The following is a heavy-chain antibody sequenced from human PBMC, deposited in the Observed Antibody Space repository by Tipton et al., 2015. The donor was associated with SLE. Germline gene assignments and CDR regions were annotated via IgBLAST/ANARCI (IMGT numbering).Heavy chain of an antibody. CDR3: ARKPSRWGGMDV. Sequence: GLVKPSETLSLTCSVSGGSINSYYWNWIRQSPGQGLEWIGYIYYTGSTNYNPSLKSRVTISVDTSNNQFSLRLNSVTAADMAVYYCARKPSRWGGMDVWGQGTTVTVSS. V-gene: IGHV4-59*13. CDR2: IYYTGST. J-gene: IGHJ6*02. D-gene: IGHD6-19*01. CDR1: GGSINSYY.